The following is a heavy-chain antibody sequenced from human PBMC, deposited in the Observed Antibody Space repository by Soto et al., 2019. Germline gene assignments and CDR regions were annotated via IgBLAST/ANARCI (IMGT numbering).Heavy chain of an antibody. CDR3: ARDLAAGDL. CDR1: GYTFINYY. CDR2: INPMGGST. Sequence: QEQLVQSGAEVKEPGASVKVSCKASGYTFINYYIHWVRQAPGQGLEWMAIINPMGGSTNYAQEFQGRVTRTSDPSTDTVYMEWSSLRFEDRALFFCARDLAAGDLWGQGTLVTVSS. D-gene: IGHD6-13*01. J-gene: IGHJ5*02. V-gene: IGHV1-46*01.